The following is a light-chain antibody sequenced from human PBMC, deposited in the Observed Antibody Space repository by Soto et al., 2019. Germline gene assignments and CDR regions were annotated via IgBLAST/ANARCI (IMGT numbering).Light chain of an antibody. CDR2: EVS. V-gene: IGLV2-23*02. CDR1: SSDVGSYNL. J-gene: IGLJ1*01. CDR3: CSYAGSSTFYV. Sequence: SALTQPASVSGSPGQSITISCTGTSSDVGSYNLVSWYQQHPGKAPKLMIYEVSKRPSGVSNRFSGSKSGNTASLTISGLQAEDKADYYCCSYAGSSTFYVFGTGTKVTVL.